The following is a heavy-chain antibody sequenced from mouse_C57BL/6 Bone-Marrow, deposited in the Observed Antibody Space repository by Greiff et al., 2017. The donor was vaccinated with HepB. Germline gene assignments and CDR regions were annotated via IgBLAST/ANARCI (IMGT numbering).Heavy chain of an antibody. J-gene: IGHJ3*01. V-gene: IGHV2-2*01. Sequence: VQLQESGPGLVQPSQSLSITCTVSGFSLTSYGVHWVRQSPGKGLEWLGVIWSGGSTDYNAAFISRLSISKDNSKSQVFFKMNSLQADDTAIYYCARNGIIYYYGPFAYWGQGTLVTVSA. D-gene: IGHD1-1*01. CDR2: IWSGGST. CDR3: ARNGIIYYYGPFAY. CDR1: GFSLTSYG.